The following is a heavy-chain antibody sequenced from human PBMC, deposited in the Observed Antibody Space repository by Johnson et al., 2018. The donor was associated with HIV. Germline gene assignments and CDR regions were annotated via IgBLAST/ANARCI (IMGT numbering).Heavy chain of an antibody. D-gene: IGHD1-26*01. CDR1: GFTFSSYW. J-gene: IGHJ3*02. Sequence: VQLVESGGGLVQPGGSLRLSCAASGFTFSSYWMSWVRQAPRRGLEWVGRIKSKTDGGTTDYAAPVKGRFTISRDNSKNTLYLQMNSLRAEDTAIYYCAKEWADQDVFDIWGQGTMVTVSS. CDR3: AKEWADQDVFDI. V-gene: IGHV3-15*01. CDR2: IKSKTDGGTT.